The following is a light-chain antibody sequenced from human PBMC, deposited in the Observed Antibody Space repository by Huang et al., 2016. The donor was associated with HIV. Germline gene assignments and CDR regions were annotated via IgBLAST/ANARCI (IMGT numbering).Light chain of an antibody. J-gene: IGKJ4*01. CDR3: QQRRNWLT. CDR1: QSVNNY. Sequence: EIVLTQSPATLSLSPGERATLSCRASQSVNNYLAWYQHKPGQAPWLLIYDASTRATGIPGMFSGSGSGTDFTLTISSLEPEDFAVYYCQQRRNWLTFGEGTKVEIK. V-gene: IGKV3-11*01. CDR2: DAS.